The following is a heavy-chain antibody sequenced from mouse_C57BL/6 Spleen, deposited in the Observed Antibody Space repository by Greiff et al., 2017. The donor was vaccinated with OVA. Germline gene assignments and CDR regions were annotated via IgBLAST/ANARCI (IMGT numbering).Heavy chain of an antibody. V-gene: IGHV1-81*01. Sequence: QVQLQQSGAELARPGASVKLSCKASGYNFTSYGISWVKQRTGQGLEWIGEIYPRSGITYYNEKFKGKATLTADKSSSTAYMELRSLTSEDAAVYFCARDYGSSIYWGQGTTLTVSS. D-gene: IGHD1-1*01. CDR3: ARDYGSSIY. CDR2: IYPRSGIT. CDR1: GYNFTSYG. J-gene: IGHJ2*01.